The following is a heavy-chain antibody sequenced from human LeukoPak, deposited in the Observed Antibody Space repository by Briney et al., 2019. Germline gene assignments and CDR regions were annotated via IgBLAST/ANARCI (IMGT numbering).Heavy chain of an antibody. Sequence: SETLSLTCAVYGGSFSGYYWSWIRQPPGKGLEWIGEINHSGSTNYNPSLKSRVTISVDTSKNQFSLKLSSVTAADTAVYYCARASYGGNSKIVDYWGQGTLVTVSS. CDR2: INHSGST. D-gene: IGHD4-23*01. CDR1: GGSFSGYY. CDR3: ARASYGGNSKIVDY. V-gene: IGHV4-34*01. J-gene: IGHJ4*02.